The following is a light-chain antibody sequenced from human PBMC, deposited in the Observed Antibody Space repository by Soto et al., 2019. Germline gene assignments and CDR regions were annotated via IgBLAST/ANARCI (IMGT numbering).Light chain of an antibody. CDR3: QQYGSPRWT. CDR2: GAS. CDR1: QSVSSSY. V-gene: IGKV3-20*01. Sequence: EIVLTQSPGTLSLSPGERATLSCRASQSVSSSYLAWYQQKPGQAPRLLIYGASSRATGIPDRFSGSGSGTEFTLTISRLEPEDFAVYYCQQYGSPRWTFGQGTKVEIK. J-gene: IGKJ1*01.